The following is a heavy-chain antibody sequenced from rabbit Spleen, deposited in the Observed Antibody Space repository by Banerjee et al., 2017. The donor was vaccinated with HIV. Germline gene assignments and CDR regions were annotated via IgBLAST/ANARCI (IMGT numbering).Heavy chain of an antibody. Sequence: QEQLTETGGGLVQPGGSLTLSCKASGFDFNNYGVSWVRQAPGKGLEWIGYIDPVFGITYYANWVNGRFSISRENAQNTVFLQMTSLTAADTATYFCARDGAGGSYFALWGQGTLVTVS. CDR2: IDPVFGIT. CDR1: GFDFNNYG. J-gene: IGHJ3*01. V-gene: IGHV1S47*01. D-gene: IGHD8-1*01. CDR3: ARDGAGGSYFAL.